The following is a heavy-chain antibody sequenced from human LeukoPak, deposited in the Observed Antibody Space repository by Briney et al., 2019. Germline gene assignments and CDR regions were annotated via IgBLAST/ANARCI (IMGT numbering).Heavy chain of an antibody. CDR1: GFIVSINY. Sequence: PGGSLRLSCAASGFIVSINYMSWVRQAPGKGLEWVSFIDSTGSTYYADSVKGRFTISRDNSRNTLYLQMNSLRVEDTAVYYCARRERLGYSYGRGTLDIWGQGTMVTVSS. CDR3: ARRERLGYSYGRGTLDI. CDR2: IDSTGST. V-gene: IGHV3-66*01. J-gene: IGHJ3*02. D-gene: IGHD5-18*01.